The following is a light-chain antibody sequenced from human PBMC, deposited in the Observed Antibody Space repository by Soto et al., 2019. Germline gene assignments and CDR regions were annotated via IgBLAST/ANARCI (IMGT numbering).Light chain of an antibody. CDR2: ATT. CDR1: SSNLGAGHV. J-gene: IGLJ2*01. V-gene: IGLV1-40*01. CDR3: QSYDTSRSVVV. Sequence: QSVLPRPPSVSGAPGQTVPLSCTGNSSNLGAGHVVHWYQQLPGTAPTLLIFATTTRPSGVPDRFSVSTSDTAASLAITGLQPEDAAEYYCQSYDTSRSVVVCGGGTKVTVL.